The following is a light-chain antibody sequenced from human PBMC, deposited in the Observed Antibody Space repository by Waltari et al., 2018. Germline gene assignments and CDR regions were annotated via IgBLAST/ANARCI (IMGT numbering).Light chain of an antibody. Sequence: EIVMTQSPATLFVSQGERATLSCRASQSVSSNLAWYQQKPGQAPRLLIYGASTRATGIPARFSGSGSGTEFTLTISSLQSEDFAVYYCQQYNNWLITFGQGTRLEIK. CDR2: GAS. V-gene: IGKV3-15*01. CDR1: QSVSSN. CDR3: QQYNNWLIT. J-gene: IGKJ5*01.